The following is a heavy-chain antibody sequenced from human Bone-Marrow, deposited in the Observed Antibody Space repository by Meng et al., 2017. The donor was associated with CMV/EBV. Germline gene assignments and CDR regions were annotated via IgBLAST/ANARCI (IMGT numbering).Heavy chain of an antibody. CDR1: GGSISSYY. D-gene: IGHD5-24*01. J-gene: IGHJ4*02. V-gene: IGHV4-59*01. Sequence: SETLSLTCTVSGGSISSYYWSWIRQPPGKGLEWIGYIYYSGSTNYNPSLKSRVTISVDTSKNQFSLKLSSVTAADTAVYYCARFDSRGYNFDYWGQGTLVTVSS. CDR3: ARFDSRGYNFDY. CDR2: IYYSGST.